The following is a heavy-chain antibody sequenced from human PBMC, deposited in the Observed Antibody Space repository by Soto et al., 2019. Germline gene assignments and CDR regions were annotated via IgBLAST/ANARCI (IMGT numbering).Heavy chain of an antibody. D-gene: IGHD4-4*01. CDR1: GGSISSSSYY. Sequence: ETLSLTCTVSGGSISSSSYYWGWIRQPPGKGLEWIGSIYYSGSTYYNPSLKSRVTISVDTSKNQFSLKLSSVTAADTAVYYCASHTGNFDYWGQGTLVTVSS. CDR2: IYYSGST. CDR3: ASHTGNFDY. J-gene: IGHJ4*02. V-gene: IGHV4-39*01.